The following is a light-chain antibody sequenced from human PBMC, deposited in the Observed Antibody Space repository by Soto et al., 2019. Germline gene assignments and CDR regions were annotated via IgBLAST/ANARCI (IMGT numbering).Light chain of an antibody. J-gene: IGLJ2*01. Sequence: QLVLTLSPSASASLGASVKLTCTLSSGHSSYTIAWHQQQPEKGPRYLMKLNSDGSHSKGDGIPDRFSGSSSGAERYLTISSLQSEDEADYYCQTWGTGIRVFGAGTTLTVL. V-gene: IGLV4-69*01. CDR2: LNSDGSH. CDR1: SGHSSYT. CDR3: QTWGTGIRV.